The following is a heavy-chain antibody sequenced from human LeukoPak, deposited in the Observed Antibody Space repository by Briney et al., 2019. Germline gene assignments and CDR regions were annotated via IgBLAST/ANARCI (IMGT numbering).Heavy chain of an antibody. J-gene: IGHJ6*03. D-gene: IGHD6-6*01. CDR1: GGTFSSYA. CDR3: ARERAAPSGFYYYYMDV. Sequence: GSSVKVSCKASGGTFSSYAISWVRQAPGQGLEWMGGIIPIFGTANYAQKFQGRVTITADKSTSTAYMELSSLRSEDTAVYYCARERAAPSGFYYYYMDVWGKGTTVTVSS. CDR2: IIPIFGTA. V-gene: IGHV1-69*06.